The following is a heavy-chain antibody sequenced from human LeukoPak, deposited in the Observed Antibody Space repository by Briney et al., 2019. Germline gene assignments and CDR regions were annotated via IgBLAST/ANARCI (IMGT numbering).Heavy chain of an antibody. CDR2: IYYSGST. J-gene: IGHJ6*03. CDR1: GGSISSGSYY. D-gene: IGHD6-19*01. Sequence: SETLSLTCIVSGGSISSGSYYWGWIRQPPGKGLEWIGSIYYSGSTYYNPSLKSRVTISVDTSKNQFSLKLSSVTAADTAVYYCARERLAVIYYYYMDVWGKGTTVTVSS. V-gene: IGHV4-39*07. CDR3: ARERLAVIYYYYMDV.